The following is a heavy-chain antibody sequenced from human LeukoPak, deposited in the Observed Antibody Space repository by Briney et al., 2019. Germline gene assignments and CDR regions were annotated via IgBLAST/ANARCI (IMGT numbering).Heavy chain of an antibody. Sequence: ASVKVSCKASGGTFSSYAISWVRQAPGQGLEWMGGIIPIFGTANYAQKFQGRVTITADESTSTAYMELSSLRSEDTAVYYCAKLATSDTGETYWGQGTLVTVSS. CDR3: AKLATSDTGETY. D-gene: IGHD3-16*01. CDR2: IIPIFGTA. V-gene: IGHV1-69*01. CDR1: GGTFSSYA. J-gene: IGHJ4*02.